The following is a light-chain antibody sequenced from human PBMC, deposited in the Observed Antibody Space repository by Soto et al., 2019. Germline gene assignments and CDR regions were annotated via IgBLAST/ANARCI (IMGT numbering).Light chain of an antibody. J-gene: IGKJ1*01. V-gene: IGKV3-15*01. CDR3: QQYNNWPPDRT. Sequence: EIVMTQSPATLSVSPGERATLSCRASQSVGSNLAWYQQKPGQAPRLLIYGASTRATGIPASFIVSVSGTEFTLTISSRQSEDFAIYFCQQYNNWPPDRTFGQGTKVEIK. CDR2: GAS. CDR1: QSVGSN.